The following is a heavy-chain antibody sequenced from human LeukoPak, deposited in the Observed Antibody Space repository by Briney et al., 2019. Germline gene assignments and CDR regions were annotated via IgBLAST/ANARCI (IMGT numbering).Heavy chain of an antibody. V-gene: IGHV3-21*01. D-gene: IGHD6-13*01. Sequence: GGSLRLSCAASGFTFSSYSMDWVRQAPGKGLEWVSSISSSSSSISYADSVKGRFTISRDNAKNSLYLQMNSLRGEDTAVYYCARGVSGSWLNWFDPWGQGTLVTVSS. CDR3: ARGVSGSWLNWFDP. CDR2: ISSSSSSI. CDR1: GFTFSSYS. J-gene: IGHJ5*02.